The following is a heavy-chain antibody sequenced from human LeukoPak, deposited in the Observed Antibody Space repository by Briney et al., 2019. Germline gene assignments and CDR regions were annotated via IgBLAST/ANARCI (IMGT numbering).Heavy chain of an antibody. J-gene: IGHJ4*02. Sequence: SETLSLTCTVSGGSISSYYWSWIRQPPGKGLEWIGYIYYSGSTNYNPSLKSRVTISVDTSKNQFSLKLSSVTAADTAVYYCARLSVQRYYDSSGYFDYWGQGTLVTVSS. V-gene: IGHV4-59*08. CDR1: GGSISSYY. D-gene: IGHD3-22*01. CDR2: IYYSGST. CDR3: ARLSVQRYYDSSGYFDY.